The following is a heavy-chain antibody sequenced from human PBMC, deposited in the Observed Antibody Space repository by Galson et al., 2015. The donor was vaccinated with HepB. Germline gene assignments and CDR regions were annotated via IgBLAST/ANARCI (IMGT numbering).Heavy chain of an antibody. CDR2: IGTAADT. D-gene: IGHD3-22*01. J-gene: IGHJ3*02. CDR3: ARGFYDSGGYYPYAFDI. Sequence: SLRLSCAASGFIFSSYEIHWVRQATGKGLEWVSGIGTAADTYYSGSVKGRFSISRDNAKNSLSPQMNSLRAGDTAVYYCARGFYDSGGYYPYAFDIWGQGTMVTVSS. V-gene: IGHV3-13*01. CDR1: GFIFSSYE.